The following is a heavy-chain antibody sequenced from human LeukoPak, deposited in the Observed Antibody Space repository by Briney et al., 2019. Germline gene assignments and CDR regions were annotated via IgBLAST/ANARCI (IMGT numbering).Heavy chain of an antibody. CDR1: GYTFTSYG. CDR3: AREGKYYDILTGYYRYNWFDP. V-gene: IGHV1-18*01. Sequence: ASVKVSCKASGYTFTSYGISWVRQAPGQGLEWMGWISAYNGNANYAQKFQGRVTMTRNTSISTAYMELSSLRSEDTAVYYCAREGKYYDILTGYYRYNWFDPWGQGTLVTVSS. CDR2: ISAYNGNA. J-gene: IGHJ5*02. D-gene: IGHD3-9*01.